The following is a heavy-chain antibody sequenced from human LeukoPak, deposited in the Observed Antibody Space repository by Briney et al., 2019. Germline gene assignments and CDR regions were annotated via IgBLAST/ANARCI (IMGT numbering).Heavy chain of an antibody. CDR2: ISSSSSYT. CDR3: ARVGLLGSGSPVFDY. V-gene: IGHV3-11*06. D-gene: IGHD3-10*01. Sequence: GGPLRLSCAASGFTFSDYYMSWIRQAPGKGLQWVSYISSSSSYTNYADSVKGRFTISRDNAKNSLYLQMNSLRAEDTAVYYCARVGLLGSGSPVFDYWGQGTLVTVSS. J-gene: IGHJ4*02. CDR1: GFTFSDYY.